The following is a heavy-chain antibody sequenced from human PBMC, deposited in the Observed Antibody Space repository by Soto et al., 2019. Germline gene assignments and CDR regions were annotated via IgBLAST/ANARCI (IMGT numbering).Heavy chain of an antibody. V-gene: IGHV3-48*01. CDR1: GFTFSSYS. CDR2: ISSSSSTI. J-gene: IGHJ6*02. CDR3: ARGDYDMDV. Sequence: EVQLVETGGGLVQPGGSLRLSCAASGFTFSSYSMNWVRQAPGKGLEWVSYISSSSSTIYYADSVKGRIIISRDNAKNSLYLQMNSLRAEETAVYYCARGDYDMDVWGQGTTVTVSS.